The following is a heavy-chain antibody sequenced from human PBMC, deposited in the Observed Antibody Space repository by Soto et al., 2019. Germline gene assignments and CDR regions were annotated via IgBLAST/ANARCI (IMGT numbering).Heavy chain of an antibody. J-gene: IGHJ4*02. V-gene: IGHV3-48*01. D-gene: IGHD3-10*01. Sequence: EVQLVESGGGLVQPGGSLRLSCAASGFTFSSYSMNWVRQAPGKGLEWVSYISSSRSTIYYADSVKGRFTISRDNAKNSLYLQMNSLRAADTAVYYCAVWFGESPFDYWGQGTLVTVSS. CDR3: AVWFGESPFDY. CDR2: ISSSRSTI. CDR1: GFTFSSYS.